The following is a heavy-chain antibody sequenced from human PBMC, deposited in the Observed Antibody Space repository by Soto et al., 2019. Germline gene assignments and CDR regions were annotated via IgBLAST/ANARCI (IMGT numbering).Heavy chain of an antibody. D-gene: IGHD2-21*02. J-gene: IGHJ4*02. CDR1: GGSISSYY. Sequence: QVQLQESGPGLVKPSETLSLTCTVSGGSISSYYWSWIRQPAGKGLERIGRIYTSGSTNYNPSLKSRVTMSVDPSKNQFSLKLSSVTAADTVVYYCARDQYCGGDCYSDYWGQGTLVTVSS. CDR3: ARDQYCGGDCYSDY. V-gene: IGHV4-4*07. CDR2: IYTSGST.